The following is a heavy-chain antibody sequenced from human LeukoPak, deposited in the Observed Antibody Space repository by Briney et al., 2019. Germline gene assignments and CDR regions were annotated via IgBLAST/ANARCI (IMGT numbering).Heavy chain of an antibody. V-gene: IGHV3-43D*03. CDR3: AKVGLGIVLMSYMDV. CDR2: ISWDGGST. Sequence: SGGSLRLSCAASGFTFDDYAMHWVRQAPGKGLEWVSLISWDGGSTYYADSVKGRFTISRDNSKNSLYLQMNSLGAEDTALYYCAKVGLGIVLMSYMDVWGKGTTVTVSS. D-gene: IGHD2-8*01. J-gene: IGHJ6*03. CDR1: GFTFDDYA.